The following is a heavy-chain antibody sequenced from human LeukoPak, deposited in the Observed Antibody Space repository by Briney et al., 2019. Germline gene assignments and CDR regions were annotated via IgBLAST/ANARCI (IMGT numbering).Heavy chain of an antibody. Sequence: GASVKVSCKASGYTFTGYYMHWVRQAPGQGLEWMGWINPNSGGTNYAQKFQGWVTMTRDTSISTAHMELRSLRSDDTAVYYCAKGNYYDGSGPNYYYYGMDVWGQGTTVTVSS. D-gene: IGHD3-22*01. J-gene: IGHJ6*02. CDR3: AKGNYYDGSGPNYYYYGMDV. CDR1: GYTFTGYY. CDR2: INPNSGGT. V-gene: IGHV1-2*04.